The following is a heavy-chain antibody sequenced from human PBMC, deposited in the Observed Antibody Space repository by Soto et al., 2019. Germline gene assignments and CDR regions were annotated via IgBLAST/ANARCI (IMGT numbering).Heavy chain of an antibody. V-gene: IGHV5-51*01. CDR2: IYPGDSDT. J-gene: IGHJ6*02. D-gene: IGHD2-2*01. CDR3: ARQHIVVVPAEPAYYYYGMDV. Sequence: GESLKISCKGSGYSFTSYWIGWVRQMPGKGLEWMGIIYPGDSDTRYSPSFQGQVTISADKSISTAYLQWSSLKASDTAMYYCARQHIVVVPAEPAYYYYGMDVCGQGTTVTVYS. CDR1: GYSFTSYW.